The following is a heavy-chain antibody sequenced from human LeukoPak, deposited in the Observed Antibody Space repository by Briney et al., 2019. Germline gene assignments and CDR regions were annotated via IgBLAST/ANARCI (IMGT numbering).Heavy chain of an antibody. V-gene: IGHV4-39*07. J-gene: IGHJ5*02. D-gene: IGHD6-13*01. CDR1: GGSISSSSYY. Sequence: SETLSLTCTVSGGSISSSSYYWGWIRAPPGKGLWWIGSIYYSGSTYYNPSLKSRVTISVDTSKNQFSLKLSSVTAADTAVYYCAREGYSSSWYVGWFDPWGQGTLVTVSS. CDR3: AREGYSSSWYVGWFDP. CDR2: IYYSGST.